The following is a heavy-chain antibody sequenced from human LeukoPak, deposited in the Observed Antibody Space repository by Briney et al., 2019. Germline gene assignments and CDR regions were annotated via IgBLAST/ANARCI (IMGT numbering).Heavy chain of an antibody. V-gene: IGHV3-73*01. J-gene: IGHJ5*02. CDR1: GFTLSGSA. CDR2: IRSKANTCAT. Sequence: GGSLRLSCAASGFTLSGSAMHWVRQASGKGLEWVGRIRSKANTCATAYAASVRGRFTISRDESKNTAYLQMNSLKTEDTAVYYCTRRSTDDSSGYYSTWGQGTLVTVSS. CDR3: TRRSTDDSSGYYST. D-gene: IGHD3-22*01.